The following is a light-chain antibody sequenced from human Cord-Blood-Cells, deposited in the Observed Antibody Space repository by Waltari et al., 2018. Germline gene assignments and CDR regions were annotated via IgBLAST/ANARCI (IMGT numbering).Light chain of an antibody. J-gene: IGKJ4*01. CDR2: GAS. CDR1: QSVSSN. Sequence: EIVMTQSPATLSVSPGERATISCRASQSVSSNLAWYQQKPAQAPRLLIYGASTRATDIPARFSSSGSGTEFTLTISSLQSEDFAVYDCQQYNNWPLTFGGGTKVEIK. V-gene: IGKV3-15*01. CDR3: QQYNNWPLT.